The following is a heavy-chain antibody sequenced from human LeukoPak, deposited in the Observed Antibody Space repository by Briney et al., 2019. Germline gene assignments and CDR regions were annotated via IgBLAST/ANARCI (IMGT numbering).Heavy chain of an antibody. CDR2: IGTSTSYI. CDR1: GFTFSTYI. V-gene: IGHV3-21*01. J-gene: IGHJ6*04. D-gene: IGHD3-10*02. Sequence: GGSLRLSCAASGFTFSTYIMNWVRQTPGKGLEWVSSIGTSTSYIYYADSVKGRFTISRDNAKNTLYLQMNSLRAEDTAVYYCAELGITMIGGVWGKGTTVTISS. CDR3: AELGITMIGGV.